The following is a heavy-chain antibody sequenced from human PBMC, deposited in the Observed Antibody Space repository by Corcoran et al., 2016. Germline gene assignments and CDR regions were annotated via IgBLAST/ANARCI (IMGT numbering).Heavy chain of an antibody. Sequence: QVQLQQWGAGLLKPSETLSLTCTVYGGSFSGYYWSWIRQPPGKGLEWIGEINHSGSTNYNPSLKSRVTISVDTSKNQFSLKLSSVTAADTAVYYCAREAYGLRLLGWFTWGYGMDVWGQGTTVTVSS. CDR3: AREAYGLRLLGWFTWGYGMDV. CDR2: INHSGST. J-gene: IGHJ6*02. V-gene: IGHV4-34*01. D-gene: IGHD3-3*01. CDR1: GGSFSGYY.